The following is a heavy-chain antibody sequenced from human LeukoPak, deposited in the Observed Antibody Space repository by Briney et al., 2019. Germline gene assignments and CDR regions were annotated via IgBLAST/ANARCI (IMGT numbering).Heavy chain of an antibody. CDR2: INSNSGCT. V-gene: IGHV1-2*02. J-gene: IGHJ4*02. CDR3: ASEAGLWFGDFLPLDS. Sequence: ASVNVSCKASGYTFADYYLYWVRQAPGQGLEWMGWINSNSGCTKYAQRFQGRVTITRERSISTAYAEVSRLRAEDRPVYYFASEAGLWFGDFLPLDSWGQGTLVTVSS. CDR1: GYTFADYY. D-gene: IGHD3-10*01.